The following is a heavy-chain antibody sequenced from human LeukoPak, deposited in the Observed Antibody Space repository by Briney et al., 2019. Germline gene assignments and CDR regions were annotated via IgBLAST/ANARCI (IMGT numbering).Heavy chain of an antibody. V-gene: IGHV3-23*01. CDR1: GFTFSSYA. Sequence: GGSLRLSCSASGFTFSSYAMSWVRQAPGKGLEWVSGISESGGSTYYADSVKGRFTISRDNSKNTLYLQMNSLRAEDTAVYYCAKDSNRRSPVTFDIWGQGTMVTVSS. CDR3: AKDSNRRSPVTFDI. CDR2: ISESGGST. D-gene: IGHD1-14*01. J-gene: IGHJ3*02.